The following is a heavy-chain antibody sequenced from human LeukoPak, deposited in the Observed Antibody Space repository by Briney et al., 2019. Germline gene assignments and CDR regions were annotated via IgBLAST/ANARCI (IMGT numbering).Heavy chain of an antibody. CDR2: IYHSGST. V-gene: IGHV4-4*02. CDR3: ASRSGSSGWYEVDY. J-gene: IGHJ4*02. CDR1: GGSISSSNW. Sequence: SETLSLTCGVSGGSISSSNWWSWVRQPPGKGLEWIGEIYHSGSTNYNPSLKSRVTISVDKSKNQFSLKLSSVTAADTAVYYCASRSGSSGWYEVDYWGQGTLVTVSS. D-gene: IGHD6-19*01.